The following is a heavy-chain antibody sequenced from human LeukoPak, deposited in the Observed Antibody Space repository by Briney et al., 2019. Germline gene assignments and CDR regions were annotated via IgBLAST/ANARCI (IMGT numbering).Heavy chain of an antibody. CDR1: GGSISSYY. Sequence: SETLSLTCTVSGGSISSYYWSWIRQPPGKGLEWIGYIYYSGSTNYNPSLKSRVTISVDTSKNQFSLKLSSVTAADTAVYYCARARRIFGVVVVAATSFDYWGQGTLVTVSS. CDR3: ARARRIFGVVVVAATSFDY. J-gene: IGHJ4*02. V-gene: IGHV4-59*01. D-gene: IGHD2-15*01. CDR2: IYYSGST.